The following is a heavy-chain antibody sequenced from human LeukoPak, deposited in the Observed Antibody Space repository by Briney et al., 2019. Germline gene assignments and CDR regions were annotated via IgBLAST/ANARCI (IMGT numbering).Heavy chain of an antibody. CDR3: AREVYSYDSSGYYDWFDP. J-gene: IGHJ5*02. D-gene: IGHD3-22*01. Sequence: GGSLRLSCAASVVTFSSYIMNGGRQAPGKGLEWVSSISSSSSYIYYADSVKGRFTISREKAKNSLYLKMNSLRAEDPAVYYCAREVYSYDSSGYYDWFDPWGQGPLVTVSS. CDR1: VVTFSSYI. V-gene: IGHV3-21*01. CDR2: ISSSSSYI.